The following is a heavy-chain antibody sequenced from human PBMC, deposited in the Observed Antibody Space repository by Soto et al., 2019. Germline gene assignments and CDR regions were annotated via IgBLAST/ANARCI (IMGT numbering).Heavy chain of an antibody. CDR3: AKADGEQWLIPHLDN. CDR2: ISCCGGST. D-gene: IGHD6-19*01. CDR1: GFNFKKFA. Sequence: GGSLRLSCEASGFNFKKFAMGWFRQAPGEGLEWVSGISCCGGSTFYADSVKGRFSLARDDSKNTLSLQLNSLRVEDTAHYYCAKADGEQWLIPHLDNWGQGTQVTVSS. J-gene: IGHJ1*01. V-gene: IGHV3-23*01.